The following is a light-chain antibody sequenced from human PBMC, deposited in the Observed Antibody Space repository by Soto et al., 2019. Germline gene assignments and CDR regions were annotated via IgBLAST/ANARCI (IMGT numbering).Light chain of an antibody. Sequence: DIVMTQSPDSLAVSLGERATINCKSSQSVLYSTNNKNYLAWYQQKPRQAPKLLIYWAATRESGVPDRFSGSGSGTDFTLTISSLQAEDVAVYYCQQYYITPLTFGGGTKVEIK. J-gene: IGKJ4*01. V-gene: IGKV4-1*01. CDR3: QQYYITPLT. CDR2: WAA. CDR1: QSVLYSTNNKNY.